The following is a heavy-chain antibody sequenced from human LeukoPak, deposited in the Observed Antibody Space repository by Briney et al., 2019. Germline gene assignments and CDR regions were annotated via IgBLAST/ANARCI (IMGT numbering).Heavy chain of an antibody. CDR1: GFTFSSYA. CDR3: AREGGNSYFDY. J-gene: IGHJ4*02. V-gene: IGHV3-30-3*01. Sequence: PGRSLRLSCAASGFTFSSYAMHWVRQAPGKGLEWVAVISYDGSNKYYADSVKGRFTISRDNSKNTLYLQMNSLRAEDTAVYYCAREGGNSYFDYWGQGTLVTVSS. D-gene: IGHD4-23*01. CDR2: ISYDGSNK.